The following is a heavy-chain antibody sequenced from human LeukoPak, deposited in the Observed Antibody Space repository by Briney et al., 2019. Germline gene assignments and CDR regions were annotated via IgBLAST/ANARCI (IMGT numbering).Heavy chain of an antibody. Sequence: GGSLTLSCAVSGFTFSSYWMSWVRQPPGKGLEWVANIKQDGSEKYYVDSVKGRFTISRDNAKNSLYLQMNSLRAEDTVVYSCARGTLYFYDGSGYRFDYWGQGTLVTVSS. CDR3: ARGTLYFYDGSGYRFDY. D-gene: IGHD3-22*01. J-gene: IGHJ4*02. CDR2: IKQDGSEK. CDR1: GFTFSSYW. V-gene: IGHV3-7*01.